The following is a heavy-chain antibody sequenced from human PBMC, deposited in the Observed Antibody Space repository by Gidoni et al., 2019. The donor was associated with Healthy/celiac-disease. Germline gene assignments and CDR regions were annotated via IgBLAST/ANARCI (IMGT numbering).Heavy chain of an antibody. V-gene: IGHV3-21*01. J-gene: IGHJ6*03. D-gene: IGHD2-2*01. CDR2: ISSSSSYI. Sequence: EVQLVESGGGLVKPGGSLRLSCAASGFTFSSYSMNWVRQAPGKGLEWVSSISSSSSYIYYADSVKGRLTISRDNAKNSLYLQMNSLRAEDTAVYYCASGYCSSTSCPMGYYYYYMDVWGKGTTVTVSS. CDR1: GFTFSSYS. CDR3: ASGYCSSTSCPMGYYYYYMDV.